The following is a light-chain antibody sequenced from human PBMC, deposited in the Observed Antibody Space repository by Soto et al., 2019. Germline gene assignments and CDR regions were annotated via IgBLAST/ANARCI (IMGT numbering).Light chain of an antibody. CDR3: QQYSISKWT. Sequence: EIVLTQSPGTLSLSPEERATLSCRASQSLDNRHLAWYQHKPGQTPRVLIYGASNRATGIPVRFSGSGSGTDFTLTISRLEPEDFAVYYCQQYSISKWTFGQGTKVEMK. CDR1: QSLDNRH. CDR2: GAS. V-gene: IGKV3-20*01. J-gene: IGKJ1*01.